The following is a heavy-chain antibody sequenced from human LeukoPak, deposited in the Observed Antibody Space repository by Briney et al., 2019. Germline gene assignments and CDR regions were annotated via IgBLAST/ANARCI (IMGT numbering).Heavy chain of an antibody. Sequence: ASVKVSCKASGYTFTSYDINWVRQAAALGPEWMRWMNPNSGNTGYAQKFQGRVTMTRNTSISTAYMELSSLRSEDTAVYYCARGKRSGFLNWFDPWGQGTLVTVSS. CDR2: MNPNSGNT. J-gene: IGHJ5*02. V-gene: IGHV1-8*01. CDR1: GYTFTSYD. CDR3: ARGKRSGFLNWFDP. D-gene: IGHD3-10*01.